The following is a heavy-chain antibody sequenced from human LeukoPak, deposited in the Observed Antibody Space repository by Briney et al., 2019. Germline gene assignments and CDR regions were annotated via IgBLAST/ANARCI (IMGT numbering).Heavy chain of an antibody. D-gene: IGHD3-10*01. CDR3: VREDPSEYGSIDY. V-gene: IGHV3-48*02. CDR1: GFTFSSYS. Sequence: GSLRLSCAASGFTFSSYSMNWVRQAPGKGLEWVAYISRSSSSKHYADSVKGRFTISRDNAKNSLYLQMSSLRDEDTAVYYCVREDPSEYGSIDYWAREPWSPSPQ. CDR2: ISRSSSSK. J-gene: IGHJ4*02.